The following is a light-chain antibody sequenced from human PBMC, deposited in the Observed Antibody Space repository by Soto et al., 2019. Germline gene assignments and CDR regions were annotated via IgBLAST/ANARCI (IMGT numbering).Light chain of an antibody. Sequence: EIVLTQSPATLSLSPGERATLSCRASQSVSSYLAWYQQKPGQAPRLLIYDASNRATGIPARFSGRGSGTDFTLTISSLEPEDFAVYYCQQRSNWLGTFGPGTKVDIK. J-gene: IGKJ3*01. CDR1: QSVSSY. CDR3: QQRSNWLGT. CDR2: DAS. V-gene: IGKV3-11*01.